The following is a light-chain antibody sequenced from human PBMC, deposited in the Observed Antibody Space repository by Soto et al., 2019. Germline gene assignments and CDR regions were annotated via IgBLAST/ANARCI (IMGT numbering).Light chain of an antibody. V-gene: IGLV2-14*03. CDR3: SSYTTSNTRQIV. Sequence: SLLTQPAPLSWSPGQSITNSCTRTNSEVCGYNYVSWYQHHPGKAPKLIIYDVSNRPSGVSIRFSGSKSDNTASLTISGLQPEDEADYHCSSYTTSNTRQIVFGTGTEVTVL. J-gene: IGLJ1*01. CDR2: DVS. CDR1: NSEVCGYNY.